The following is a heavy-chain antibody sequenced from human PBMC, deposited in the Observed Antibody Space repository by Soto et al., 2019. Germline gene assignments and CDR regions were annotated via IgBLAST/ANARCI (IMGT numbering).Heavy chain of an antibody. D-gene: IGHD3-10*01. CDR3: AREGWRGYGMDV. CDR1: GGSISSGDYY. CDR2: IYYSGST. Sequence: NPXGTLSLTCTVSGGSISSGDYYWSWIRQPPGKGLEWIGYIYYSGSTYYNPSLKSRVTISVDTSKNQFSLKLSSVTAADTAVYYCAREGWRGYGMDVWGQGTTVTVS. J-gene: IGHJ6*02. V-gene: IGHV4-30-4*01.